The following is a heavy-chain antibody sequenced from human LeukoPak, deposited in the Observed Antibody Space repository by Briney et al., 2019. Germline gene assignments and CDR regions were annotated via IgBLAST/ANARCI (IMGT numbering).Heavy chain of an antibody. CDR3: ARDIAIAARPGGLYYYYYYMDV. Sequence: ASVKVSCKASGYTFTSYYMHWVRQAPGQGLEWMGIINPSGGSTTYAQKFQGRVTMTRDTSTSTLYMELSSLRSEDTAVYYCARDIAIAARPGGLYYYYYYMDVWGKGTTVTVSS. D-gene: IGHD6-6*01. V-gene: IGHV1-46*01. J-gene: IGHJ6*03. CDR2: INPSGGST. CDR1: GYTFTSYY.